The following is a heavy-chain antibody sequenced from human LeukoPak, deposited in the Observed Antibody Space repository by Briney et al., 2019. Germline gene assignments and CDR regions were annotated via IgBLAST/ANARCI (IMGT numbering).Heavy chain of an antibody. Sequence: ASVKVSCKASGYTFTGYYMHWVRQAPGQGLEWTGWINPNSGGTNYAQKFQGRVTMTRDTSISTAYMELSRLRSDDTAVYYCARDEYCSSTSCYTGLANYWGQGTLVTVSS. V-gene: IGHV1-2*02. CDR1: GYTFTGYY. CDR3: ARDEYCSSTSCYTGLANY. D-gene: IGHD2-2*02. J-gene: IGHJ4*02. CDR2: INPNSGGT.